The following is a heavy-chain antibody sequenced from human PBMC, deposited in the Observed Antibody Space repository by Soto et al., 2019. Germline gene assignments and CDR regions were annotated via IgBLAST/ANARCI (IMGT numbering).Heavy chain of an antibody. J-gene: IGHJ4*02. CDR3: ARAVGPRGVTTHFDY. CDR2: IYHSGST. CDR1: GYSISSGYY. V-gene: IGHV4-38-2*01. Sequence: SETLSLTCAVSGYSISSGYYWGWIRQPPGKGLEWVGSIYHSGSTYYNPSLNSRVTISVDTSKNQFSLTLSSVPAADTAVYYCARAVGPRGVTTHFDYWGQGTLVTVSS. D-gene: IGHD4-4*01.